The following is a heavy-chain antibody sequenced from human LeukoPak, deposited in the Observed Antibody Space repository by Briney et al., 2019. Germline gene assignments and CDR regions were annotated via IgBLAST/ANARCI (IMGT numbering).Heavy chain of an antibody. CDR3: ASYPRYSSSPPFDY. CDR2: INPNTGGT. CDR1: GYIFTGQD. D-gene: IGHD6-6*01. J-gene: IGHJ4*02. Sequence: ASVKVSCKASGYIFTGQDMHWVRQAPGQGLEWMGWINPNTGGTHYAQRFQGRVTMTRDTSISTAYMELRSLRSDDTAMYYCASYPRYSSSPPFDYWGQGTLVTVSS. V-gene: IGHV1-2*02.